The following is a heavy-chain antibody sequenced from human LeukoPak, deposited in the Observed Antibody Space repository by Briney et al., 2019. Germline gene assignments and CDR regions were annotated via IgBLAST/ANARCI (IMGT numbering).Heavy chain of an antibody. CDR3: ARDPTYTTGTPYYFDY. CDR1: GFTFNIYT. Sequence: GSLRLSCAASGFTFNIYTMNWVRQAPGKGLEWVSSISSSSSFIYYADSVRGRFTISRDNAKNSLYLQMDSLRAEDTAVYYCARDPTYTTGTPYYFDYWGQGTLVTVSS. J-gene: IGHJ4*02. V-gene: IGHV3-21*01. D-gene: IGHD4-17*01. CDR2: ISSSSSFI.